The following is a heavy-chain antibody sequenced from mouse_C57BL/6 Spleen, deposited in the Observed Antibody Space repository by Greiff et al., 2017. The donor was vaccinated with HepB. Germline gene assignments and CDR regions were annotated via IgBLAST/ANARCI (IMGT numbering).Heavy chain of an antibody. CDR3: ARGPYYWWYFDY. CDR1: GYTFTSYG. D-gene: IGHD2-14*01. J-gene: IGHJ2*01. CDR2: IYPRSGNT. V-gene: IGHV1-81*01. Sequence: VQLQQSGAELARPGASVKLSCKASGYTFTSYGISWVKQRTGQGLEWIGEIYPRSGNTYYNEKFKGKATLTADKSSSTAYMGLRSLTSEDSAVYFRARGPYYWWYFDYWGQGTTLTVSS.